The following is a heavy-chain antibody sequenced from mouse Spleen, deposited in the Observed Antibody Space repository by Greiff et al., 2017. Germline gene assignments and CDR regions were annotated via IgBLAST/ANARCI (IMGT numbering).Heavy chain of an antibody. Sequence: QVQLQQPGAELVKPGASVKLSCKASGYAFSSYWMNWVKQRPGKGLEWIGQIYPGDGDTNYNGKFKGKATLTADKSSSTAYMQRSSLTSEDSAVYFCAREYYGDYPWFAYWGQGTLVTVSA. J-gene: IGHJ3*01. CDR2: IYPGDGDT. V-gene: IGHV1-80*01. CDR1: GYAFSSYW. D-gene: IGHD2-13*01. CDR3: AREYYGDYPWFAY.